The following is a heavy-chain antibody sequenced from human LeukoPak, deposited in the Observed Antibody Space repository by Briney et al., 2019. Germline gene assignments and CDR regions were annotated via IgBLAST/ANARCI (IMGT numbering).Heavy chain of an antibody. D-gene: IGHD1-26*01. CDR1: GFTFSSYA. Sequence: GGSLRLSCAASGFTFSSYAMSWVRQAPGKGLEWVSTISGSGGSTYYADSVKGRFTISRDNSKNSLYLQMNSLRAEDTALYYCAKDISPDSGSYDLVGPFDYWGQGTLVTVSS. J-gene: IGHJ4*02. CDR3: AKDISPDSGSYDLVGPFDY. CDR2: ISGSGGST. V-gene: IGHV3-23*01.